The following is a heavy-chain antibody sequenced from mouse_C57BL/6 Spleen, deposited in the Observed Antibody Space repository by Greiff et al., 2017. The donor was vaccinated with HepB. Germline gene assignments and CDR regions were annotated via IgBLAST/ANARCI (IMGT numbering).Heavy chain of an antibody. D-gene: IGHD1-1*01. CDR3: ARHAGSSSYYYAMDY. Sequence: EVMLVESGGDLVKPGGSLKLSCAASGFTFSSYGMSWVRQTPDKRLEWVATISSGGSYTYYPDSVKGRFTISRDNAKNTLYLQMSSLKSEDTAMYYCARHAGSSSYYYAMDYWGQGTSVTVSS. V-gene: IGHV5-6*01. J-gene: IGHJ4*01. CDR1: GFTFSSYG. CDR2: ISSGGSYT.